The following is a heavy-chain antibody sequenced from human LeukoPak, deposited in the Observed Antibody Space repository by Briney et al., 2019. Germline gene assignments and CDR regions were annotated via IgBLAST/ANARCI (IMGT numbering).Heavy chain of an antibody. CDR2: IKQDGSEK. CDR1: GFTFSSYW. Sequence: GGSLRLSCAASGFTFSSYWMSWVRQAPGKGLEWVANIKQDGSEKYYVDSVKGRFTISRDNAKNSLYLQMNSLRAEDTAVYYCARDHCSSTSCYIFYGMDVWGQGTTVTVSS. D-gene: IGHD2-2*02. J-gene: IGHJ6*02. CDR3: ARDHCSSTSCYIFYGMDV. V-gene: IGHV3-7*03.